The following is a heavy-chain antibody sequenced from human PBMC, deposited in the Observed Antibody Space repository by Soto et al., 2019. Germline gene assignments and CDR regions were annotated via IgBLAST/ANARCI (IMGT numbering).Heavy chain of an antibody. V-gene: IGHV4-39*01. CDR3: ARLFRYCSSTSCYVGAFDI. CDR1: GGSISSSSYY. Sequence: SETLCLTCTVSGGSISSSSYYWGWIRQPPGKGLEWIGSIYYSGSTYYNPSLKSRVTISVDTSKNQFSLKLSSVTAADTAVYYCARLFRYCSSTSCYVGAFDIWGQGTMVTVSS. J-gene: IGHJ3*02. CDR2: IYYSGST. D-gene: IGHD2-2*01.